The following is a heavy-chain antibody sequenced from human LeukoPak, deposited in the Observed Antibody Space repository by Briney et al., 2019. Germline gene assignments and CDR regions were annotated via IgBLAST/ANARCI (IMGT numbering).Heavy chain of an antibody. D-gene: IGHD4-11*01. J-gene: IGHJ6*02. V-gene: IGHV1-69*13. CDR1: GGTFSSYA. CDR3: ARVCDYSNPEDYYGMDV. CDR2: IIPIFGTA. Sequence: SVKVSCKASGGTFSSYAISWVRQAPGQGLEWMGGIIPIFGTANYAQKFQGRVTITADESTSTAHMELSSLRSEDTAVYYCARVCDYSNPEDYYGMDVWGQGTTVTVPS.